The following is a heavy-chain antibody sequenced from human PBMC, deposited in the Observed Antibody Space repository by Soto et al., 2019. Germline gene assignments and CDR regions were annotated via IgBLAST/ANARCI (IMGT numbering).Heavy chain of an antibody. V-gene: IGHV3-9*01. Sequence: EVQLVESGGGLVQPGRSLRLSCAGSGFKFDEYAMHWVRQAPGEGLEWVSGISWNSNNIVYADSGRGRFTVSRDNAKNTLLVQMISLRAADTAFYYCVKDKWCTSISCYIYGMDVWGQGTTVTVSS. CDR2: ISWNSNNI. D-gene: IGHD2-2*02. J-gene: IGHJ6*02. CDR1: GFKFDEYA. CDR3: VKDKWCTSISCYIYGMDV.